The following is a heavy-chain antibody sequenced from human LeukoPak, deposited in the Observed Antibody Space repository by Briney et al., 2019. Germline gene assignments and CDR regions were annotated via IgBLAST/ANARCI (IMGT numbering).Heavy chain of an antibody. J-gene: IGHJ4*02. Sequence: PGGSLILSCTVSGFNVSGKYMSWVRQAPGKGLEWVSVIYSGGTTYYADSVKGRFTISRDNSRETLYLQMNSLRVNDTAVYYCATQSSSFNYWGQGTLVTVSS. CDR1: GFNVSGKY. D-gene: IGHD2-2*01. CDR2: IYSGGTT. CDR3: ATQSSSFNY. V-gene: IGHV3-53*01.